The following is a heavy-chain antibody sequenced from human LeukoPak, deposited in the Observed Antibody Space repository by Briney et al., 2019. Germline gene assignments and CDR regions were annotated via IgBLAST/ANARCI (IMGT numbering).Heavy chain of an antibody. Sequence: ASVKVCCKASGYTFTSYGISWVRQAPGQGLEWMGWISAYNGNTNYAQKLQGRVTMTTDTSTSTAYMELRSLRSDDTAVYYCAREVCSSTSCYPFFDYWGQGTLVTVSS. CDR3: AREVCSSTSCYPFFDY. J-gene: IGHJ4*02. CDR1: GYTFTSYG. D-gene: IGHD2-2*01. CDR2: ISAYNGNT. V-gene: IGHV1-18*01.